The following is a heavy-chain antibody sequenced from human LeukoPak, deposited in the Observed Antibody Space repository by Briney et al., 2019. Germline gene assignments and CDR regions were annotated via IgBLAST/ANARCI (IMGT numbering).Heavy chain of an antibody. CDR2: VSTGGTYI. CDR1: GFTFSSYS. CDR3: ARGTSIVGAIGY. J-gene: IGHJ4*02. Sequence: GGSLRLSCAASGFTFSSYSMNWVRQAPGKGLEWVSSVSTGGTYIYYADSVKGRFTISRDNAQNSLYLQMNSLRAEDTAVYYCARGTSIVGAIGYWGQGTLVTVPS. D-gene: IGHD1-26*01. V-gene: IGHV3-21*01.